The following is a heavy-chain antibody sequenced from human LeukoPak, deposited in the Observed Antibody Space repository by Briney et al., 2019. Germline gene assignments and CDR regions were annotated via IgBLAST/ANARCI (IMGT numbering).Heavy chain of an antibody. CDR1: GGSISSYY. CDR2: IYYSGST. CDR3: ARTGLGGSYYYGMDV. J-gene: IGHJ6*02. D-gene: IGHD1-1*01. Sequence: PSETLSLTCTVSGGSISSYYWGWIRQPPGKGLEWIGYIYYSGSTNYNPSLKSRVTISVDTSKNQFSLKLSSVTAADTAVYYCARTGLGGSYYYGMDVWGQGTTVTVSS. V-gene: IGHV4-59*08.